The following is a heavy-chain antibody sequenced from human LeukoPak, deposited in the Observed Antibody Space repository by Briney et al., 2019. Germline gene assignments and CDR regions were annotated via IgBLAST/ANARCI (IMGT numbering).Heavy chain of an antibody. Sequence: SETLSLTCTVSGDSISSSYYWGWIRQPPGKGLEWIGCMYYSGTTYYNPSLKSRVTISGDTSKNEFSLKLSSVTAADTAVNYCARGERGVIISWSAFFDYWGQGTLVTVSS. CDR1: GDSISSSYY. V-gene: IGHV4-39*07. CDR2: MYYSGTT. J-gene: IGHJ4*02. CDR3: ARGERGVIISWSAFFDY. D-gene: IGHD2-21*01.